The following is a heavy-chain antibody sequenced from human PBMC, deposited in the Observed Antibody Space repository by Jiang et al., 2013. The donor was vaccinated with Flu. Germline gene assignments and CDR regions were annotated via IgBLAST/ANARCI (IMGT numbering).Heavy chain of an antibody. CDR1: GYTFTSYG. D-gene: IGHD3-3*01. CDR3: ARGGALTIFGVVIEWFDP. Sequence: GAEVKKPGASVKVSCKASGYTFTSYGISWVRQAPGQGLEWMGWISAYNGNTNYAQKLQGRVTMTTDTSTSTAYMELRSLRSDDTAVYYCARGGALTIFGVVIEWFDPWGQGTLVTVSS. V-gene: IGHV1-18*01. J-gene: IGHJ5*02. CDR2: ISAYNGNT.